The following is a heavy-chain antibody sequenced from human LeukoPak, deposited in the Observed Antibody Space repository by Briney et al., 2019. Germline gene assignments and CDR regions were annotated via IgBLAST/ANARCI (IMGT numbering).Heavy chain of an antibody. CDR1: GGSISSSNW. CDR2: IYHSGST. J-gene: IGHJ3*02. Sequence: SETLSLTCAVSGGSISSSNWWSWVRQPPGKGLEWIGEIYHSGSTNYNPSLKSRVTISVDKSKNQFSLKLSSVTAADTAVYYCARARAAAGTLGEVAFDIWGQGTMVTVSP. CDR3: ARARAAAGTLGEVAFDI. V-gene: IGHV4-4*02. D-gene: IGHD6-13*01.